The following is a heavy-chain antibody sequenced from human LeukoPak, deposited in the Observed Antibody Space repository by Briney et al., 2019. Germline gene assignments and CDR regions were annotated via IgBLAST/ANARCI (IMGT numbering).Heavy chain of an antibody. Sequence: PGGSLRLSCAASGFMFRDYYMSWIRQAPGKGLEWVSYVSSGFTTYYADSVKGRFTISRDNSKNTLYLQMNSLRAEDTAVYYCAKDRASGYSYVPFDYWGQGTLVTVSS. D-gene: IGHD5-18*01. J-gene: IGHJ4*02. V-gene: IGHV3-69-1*01. CDR1: GFMFRDYY. CDR3: AKDRASGYSYVPFDY. CDR2: VSSGFTT.